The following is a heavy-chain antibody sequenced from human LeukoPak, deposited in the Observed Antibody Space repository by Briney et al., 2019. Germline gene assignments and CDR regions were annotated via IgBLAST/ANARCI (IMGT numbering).Heavy chain of an antibody. J-gene: IGHJ4*02. D-gene: IGHD3-9*01. CDR1: GGSFSGYY. V-gene: IGHV4-34*01. Sequence: SETLSLTCAVYGGSFSGYYWSWIRQPPGKGLEWIGEINHSGSTNYNPSLKSRVTISVDTSKNQFSLKLSSVTAADTAVYYCARIMKYYDILTGYRPYYFDYWGQGTLVTVSS. CDR2: INHSGST. CDR3: ARIMKYYDILTGYRPYYFDY.